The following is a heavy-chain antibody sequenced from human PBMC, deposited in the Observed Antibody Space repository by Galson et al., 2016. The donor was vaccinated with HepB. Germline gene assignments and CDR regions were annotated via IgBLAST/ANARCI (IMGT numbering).Heavy chain of an antibody. CDR1: GFTFSDYY. CDR2: IRSSGSTM. Sequence: SLRLSCAASGFTFSDYYMGWIRQAPGKGLEWVAYIRSSGSTMSYADSVKGRFTISRDNAKNLLFLQMNNLRADDTAVYYCARDGLRIALKYYFAMAVGGQGTTVTVSS. CDR3: ARDGLRIALKYYFAMAV. D-gene: IGHD5-12*01. J-gene: IGHJ6*02. V-gene: IGHV3-11*01.